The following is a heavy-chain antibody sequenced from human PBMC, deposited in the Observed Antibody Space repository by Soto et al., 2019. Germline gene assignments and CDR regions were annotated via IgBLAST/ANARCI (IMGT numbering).Heavy chain of an antibody. CDR2: IWNDGSNK. CDR3: ARALFPDVDIYAMDV. D-gene: IGHD2-2*03. J-gene: IGHJ6*02. CDR1: GFTFRDHA. Sequence: PGGSLRLSCAASGFTFRDHAMHWVRQAPGKGREWLAIIWNDGSNKFYAASVKGRFTISRDNSKNTVYLQMNTLSAEDTAVYYCARALFPDVDIYAMDVWGQGTTVTVSS. V-gene: IGHV3-33*01.